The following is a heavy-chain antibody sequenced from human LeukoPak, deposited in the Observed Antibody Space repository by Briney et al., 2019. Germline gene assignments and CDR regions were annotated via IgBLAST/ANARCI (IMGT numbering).Heavy chain of an antibody. Sequence: GGSLRLSCAASGFTFSGSAMHWVRQASGKGLEWFGRIRSKANSYATAYAASVKGRFTISRDDSKNTAYLQMNSLKTEDTAVYYCTRYYYGSGSYDDYWGQGTLVTVSS. CDR3: TRYYYGSGSYDDY. CDR2: IRSKANSYAT. V-gene: IGHV3-73*01. J-gene: IGHJ4*02. D-gene: IGHD3-10*01. CDR1: GFTFSGSA.